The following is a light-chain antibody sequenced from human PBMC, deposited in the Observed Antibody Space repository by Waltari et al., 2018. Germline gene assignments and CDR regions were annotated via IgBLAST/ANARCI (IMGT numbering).Light chain of an antibody. Sequence: QSALTQPASVSGSPGQSITISCTGTSSDVCAYDYVSWYQQHPGKAPKLMIYDVSSRPSGVSNRFSGSKSGNTASLTISGLQTEDEADYYCSSSTFTTLIFGGGTKLTVL. CDR1: SSDVCAYDY. CDR2: DVS. V-gene: IGLV2-14*03. J-gene: IGLJ2*01. CDR3: SSSTFTTLI.